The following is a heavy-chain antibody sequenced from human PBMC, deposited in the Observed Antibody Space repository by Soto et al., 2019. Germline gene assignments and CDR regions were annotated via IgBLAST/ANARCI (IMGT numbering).Heavy chain of an antibody. CDR3: ARELILDGSRPTRGTTAQYYYYYGMDV. CDR1: GYTFTRYY. CDR2: ITPSGGST. D-gene: IGHD3-9*01. V-gene: IGHV1-46*01. Sequence: GASLKVSCKAYGYTFTRYYMHWVRQAPGQGLEWMGIITPSGGSTSYAQKFQGRVTMTRDTSTSTVYMELSSLRSEDTAVYYCARELILDGSRPTRGTTAQYYYYYGMDVWGQGTTVTFSS. J-gene: IGHJ6*02.